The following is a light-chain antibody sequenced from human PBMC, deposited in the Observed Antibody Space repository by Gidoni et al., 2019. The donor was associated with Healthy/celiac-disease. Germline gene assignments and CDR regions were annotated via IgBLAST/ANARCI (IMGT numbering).Light chain of an antibody. CDR2: WAS. Sequence: DIVMTQSPDSLAVSLGERATINCKSSQSVLYSSNNKNYVAWYQQKPGQLPKLLIYWASTREAGVPDRFSGSGSGTDFTLTISSLQSEDVAVYYCQQYYSTPWTFGQGTKVEIK. V-gene: IGKV4-1*01. J-gene: IGKJ1*01. CDR3: QQYYSTPWT. CDR1: QSVLYSSNNKNY.